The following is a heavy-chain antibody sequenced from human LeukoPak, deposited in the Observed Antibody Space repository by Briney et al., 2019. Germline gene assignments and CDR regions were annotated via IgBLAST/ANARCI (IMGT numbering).Heavy chain of an antibody. CDR3: ARDYYDSSGYYFGIDY. J-gene: IGHJ4*02. D-gene: IGHD3-22*01. CDR1: GFTVSSNY. CDR2: IYSGGST. Sequence: GGSLRLSCAASGFTVSSNYMSWVRQAPGKGLEWVSIIYSGGSTYCADSVKGRFTISRDNSKNTLYLQMNSLRAEDTAVYYCARDYYDSSGYYFGIDYWGQGTLVTVSS. V-gene: IGHV3-66*01.